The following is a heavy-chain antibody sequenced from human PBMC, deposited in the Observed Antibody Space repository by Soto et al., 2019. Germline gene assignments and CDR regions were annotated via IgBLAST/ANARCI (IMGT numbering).Heavy chain of an antibody. J-gene: IGHJ4*02. Sequence: GGSLRLSCEASGFSFSSFARNWVRQAPGRGLEWVSYISDDGASVYYADSLKGRFTISRDNAKNSLSLQMNNLGAEDTAVYYCARENSVQAWLHHFDHWGLGTLVTVSS. D-gene: IGHD5-18*01. CDR3: ARENSVQAWLHHFDH. V-gene: IGHV3-48*03. CDR2: ISDDGASV. CDR1: GFSFSSFA.